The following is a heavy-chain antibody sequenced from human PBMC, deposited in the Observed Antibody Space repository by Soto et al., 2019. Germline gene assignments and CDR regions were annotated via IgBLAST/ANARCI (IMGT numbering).Heavy chain of an antibody. V-gene: IGHV1-46*03. CDR3: AREKYGSGSYHDAFDI. D-gene: IGHD3-10*01. CDR2: INPSGGST. CDR1: GYTFTSYY. J-gene: IGHJ3*02. Sequence: ASVKVSCKASGYTFTSYYMHWVRQAPGQGLEWMGIINPSGGSTSYAQKFQGRVTMTRDTSTSTVYMELSSLRSEDTAVYYCAREKYGSGSYHDAFDIWGQGTIVTVSS.